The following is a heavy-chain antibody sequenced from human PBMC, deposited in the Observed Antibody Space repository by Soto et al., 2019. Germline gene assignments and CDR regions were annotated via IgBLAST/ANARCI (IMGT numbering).Heavy chain of an antibody. Sequence: ASVKVSCKASGYTFTSYGISWVRQAPGQGLEWMGWISTNNGNTNYAQKLQGRVTITADESTSTAYMELSSLRSDDTAVYYCAREDRDRETGLVPAAIDGMDVWGQGTTVTVSS. CDR3: AREDRDRETGLVPAAIDGMDV. J-gene: IGHJ6*02. CDR1: GYTFTSYG. D-gene: IGHD2-2*01. V-gene: IGHV1-18*01. CDR2: ISTNNGNT.